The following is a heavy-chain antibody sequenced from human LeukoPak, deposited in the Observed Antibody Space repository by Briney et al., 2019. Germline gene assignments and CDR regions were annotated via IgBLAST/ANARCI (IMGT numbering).Heavy chain of an antibody. CDR1: GFTFTTYW. J-gene: IGHJ4*02. Sequence: GGSLRLSCAASGFTFTTYWMSWVRQAPGKGLEWVANIKQDGSETYYLDSVKGRFTISRDNSKNTLYLQMNSLRAEDTAVYYCAKRYDSSGYYPDYPFDYWGQGTLVTVSS. CDR2: IKQDGSET. V-gene: IGHV3-7*03. CDR3: AKRYDSSGYYPDYPFDY. D-gene: IGHD3-22*01.